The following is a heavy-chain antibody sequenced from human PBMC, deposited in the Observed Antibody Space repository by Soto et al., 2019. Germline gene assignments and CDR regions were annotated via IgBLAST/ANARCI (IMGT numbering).Heavy chain of an antibody. CDR2: INAGNGNT. Sequence: ASVKVSCKASGYTFTSYAMHWVRQAPEQRLEWMGWINAGNGNTKYSQKFQGRVTITRDTSASTAYMELSSLRSEDTAVYYCARGVAGPLHWFDPWGQGTLVTVSS. CDR3: ARGVAGPLHWFDP. D-gene: IGHD6-19*01. V-gene: IGHV1-3*01. CDR1: GYTFTSYA. J-gene: IGHJ5*02.